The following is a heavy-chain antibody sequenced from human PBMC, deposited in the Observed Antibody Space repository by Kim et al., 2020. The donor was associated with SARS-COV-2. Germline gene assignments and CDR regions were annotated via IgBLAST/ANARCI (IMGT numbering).Heavy chain of an antibody. J-gene: IGHJ6*03. CDR2: MNPNSGNT. Sequence: ASVKVSCKASGYTFTSYDINWVRQATGQGLEWMGWMNPNSGNTGYAQKFRGRVTMTRNTSISTAYMELSSLRSEDTAVYYCARGHLKSIVVVIAPRPYYYYMDVWGQGTTVTVSS. V-gene: IGHV1-8*01. CDR3: ARGHLKSIVVVIAPRPYYYYMDV. D-gene: IGHD2-21*01. CDR1: GYTFTSYD.